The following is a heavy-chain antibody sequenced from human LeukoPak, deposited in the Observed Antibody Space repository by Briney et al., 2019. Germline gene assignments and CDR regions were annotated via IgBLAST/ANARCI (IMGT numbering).Heavy chain of an antibody. CDR1: GGSISSYY. D-gene: IGHD3-22*01. J-gene: IGHJ6*02. CDR3: ARERYYYDSSEYYYGMDV. CDR2: IYYSGST. Sequence: PSETLSLTCTVSGGSISSYYWSWIRQPPGKGLEWIGYIYYSGSTNYNPSLKSRVTISVDTSKNQFSLKLSSVTAADTAVYYCARERYYYDSSEYYYGMDVWGQGTTVTVSS. V-gene: IGHV4-59*01.